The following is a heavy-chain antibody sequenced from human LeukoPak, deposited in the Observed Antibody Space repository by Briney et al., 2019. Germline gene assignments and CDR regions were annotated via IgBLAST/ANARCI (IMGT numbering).Heavy chain of an antibody. J-gene: IGHJ6*02. D-gene: IGHD5-18*01. CDR1: GGTFSSYA. Sequence: GSSVKVSCKASGGTFSSYAISWVRQAPGQGLEWMGGIIPILGTANYAQKFQGRVTITADESTSTAYMELSSLRSEDTAVYYCARHDVDTAMVPWVAHGGYYYGMDVWGQGTTVTVSS. CDR2: IIPILGTA. V-gene: IGHV1-69*01. CDR3: ARHDVDTAMVPWVAHGGYYYGMDV.